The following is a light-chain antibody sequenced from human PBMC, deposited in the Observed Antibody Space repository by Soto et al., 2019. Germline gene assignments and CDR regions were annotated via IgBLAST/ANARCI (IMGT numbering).Light chain of an antibody. CDR2: GAS. V-gene: IGKV3-15*01. CDR3: QQYNTWYT. CDR1: LSVSSK. Sequence: EIVMTQSPATLSVSPGESATLCCRASLSVSSKLAWYQQKPGQAPRLLIYGASTRATGIPARFSGSGSGTEFTLTISGLQSEDFAVYYCQQYNTWYTFGQGTKLEIK. J-gene: IGKJ2*01.